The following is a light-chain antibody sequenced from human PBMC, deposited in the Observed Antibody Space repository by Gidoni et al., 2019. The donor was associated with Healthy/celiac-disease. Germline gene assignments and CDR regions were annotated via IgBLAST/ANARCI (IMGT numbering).Light chain of an antibody. CDR3: SSYTSSSTLVV. J-gene: IGLJ2*01. CDR2: EVS. CDR1: SSDVGGYHY. V-gene: IGLV2-14*01. Sequence: QSALTQPASVSGSPGQSITISCTGTSSDVGGYHYVTWYQQHPGKAPKLMIYEVSNRPSGVSNRFSGSKSGNPSALTISGLQAEDEADYYCSSYTSSSTLVVFGGGTTLTVL.